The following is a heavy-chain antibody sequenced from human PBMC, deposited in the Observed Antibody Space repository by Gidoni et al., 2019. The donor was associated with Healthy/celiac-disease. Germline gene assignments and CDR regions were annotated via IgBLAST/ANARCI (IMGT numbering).Heavy chain of an antibody. CDR1: GFTFLSYG. J-gene: IGHJ2*01. Sequence: QVQLVESGGGVVQPGRSLRLSCAASGFTFLSYGLPWVRQAPGKGLEWVAVISYDGSNKYYADSVKGRFTISRDNSKNTLYLQMNSLRAEDTAVYYCAKDRAYDILTGYYDWYFDLWGRGTLVTVSS. D-gene: IGHD3-9*01. CDR3: AKDRAYDILTGYYDWYFDL. V-gene: IGHV3-30*18. CDR2: ISYDGSNK.